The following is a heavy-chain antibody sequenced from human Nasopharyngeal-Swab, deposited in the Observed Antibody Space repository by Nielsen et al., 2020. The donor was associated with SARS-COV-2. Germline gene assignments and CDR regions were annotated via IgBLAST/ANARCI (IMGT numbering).Heavy chain of an antibody. CDR2: TYYRSTWYN. D-gene: IGHD6-6*01. V-gene: IGHV6-1*01. J-gene: IGHJ4*02. Sequence: SETLSLTCAISGASVSSNSATWNWIRQSPSRGLEWLGRTYYRSTWYNDYAVSVKSRITINSDTSKNQFSLQLNSVTPEDTAVYYCASDRRSGTSSLRSDCWGQGILVTVSS. CDR1: GASVSSNSAT. CDR3: ASDRRSGTSSLRSDC.